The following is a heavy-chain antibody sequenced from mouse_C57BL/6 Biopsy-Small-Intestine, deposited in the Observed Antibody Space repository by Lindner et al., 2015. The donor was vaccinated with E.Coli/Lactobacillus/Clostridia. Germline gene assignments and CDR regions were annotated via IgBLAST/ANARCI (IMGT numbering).Heavy chain of an antibody. CDR3: ARVYSYYSYDEGNAMDY. D-gene: IGHD2-12*01. J-gene: IGHJ4*01. CDR1: GFTFSDYG. Sequence: VQLQESWGGLVEAWRSRKLSCAASGFTFSDYGMHWVRQAPEKGLEWVAYISSGSSTIYYTDTVKGRFTISRDNAKNTLFLQMTSLRSEDTAMYYCARVYSYYSYDEGNAMDYWGQGTSVTVSS. CDR2: ISSGSSTI. V-gene: IGHV5-17*01.